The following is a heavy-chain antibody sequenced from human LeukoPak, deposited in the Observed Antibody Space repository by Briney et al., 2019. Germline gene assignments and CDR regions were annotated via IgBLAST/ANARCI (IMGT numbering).Heavy chain of an antibody. Sequence: PSETLSLTCAVSGGSISSGGYRWTWIRQYPGKGLEWIGYINYSGSTYYNPSLKSRVIISVDTSKNQFSLKLSSVTAADTAVYYCARRYYDSSGYGNWFDPWGQGTLVTVSS. CDR2: INYSGST. CDR1: GGSISSGGYR. V-gene: IGHV4-31*11. D-gene: IGHD3-22*01. J-gene: IGHJ5*02. CDR3: ARRYYDSSGYGNWFDP.